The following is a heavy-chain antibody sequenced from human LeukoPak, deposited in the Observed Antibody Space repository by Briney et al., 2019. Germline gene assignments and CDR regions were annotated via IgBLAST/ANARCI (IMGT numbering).Heavy chain of an antibody. D-gene: IGHD6-13*01. Sequence: QTGGSLRLSCAASGFTFSSYEMNWVRQAPGKGLEWVSYISSSGSTIYYADSVKGRFTISRDNAKNSLYLQMNSLRAEDTAVYYCARDPGAAAGLDWGQGTLVTVSS. CDR1: GFTFSSYE. V-gene: IGHV3-48*03. J-gene: IGHJ4*02. CDR3: ARDPGAAAGLD. CDR2: ISSSGSTI.